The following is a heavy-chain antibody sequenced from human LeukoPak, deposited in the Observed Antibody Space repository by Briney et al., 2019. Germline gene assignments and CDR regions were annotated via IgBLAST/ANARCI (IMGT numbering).Heavy chain of an antibody. V-gene: IGHV3-53*01. CDR1: GFTVSSNY. CDR2: IYSGGST. CDR3: AREYYDNSGGEGAFDI. Sequence: HPGGSLRLSCAASGFTVSSNYMNWVRQAPGKGLEWVSVIYSGGSTLYADSVEGRFTISRDNSNNTLYLQMNSLRAADTAMYYCAREYYDNSGGEGAFDIWGPGTMVTVSS. J-gene: IGHJ3*02. D-gene: IGHD3-22*01.